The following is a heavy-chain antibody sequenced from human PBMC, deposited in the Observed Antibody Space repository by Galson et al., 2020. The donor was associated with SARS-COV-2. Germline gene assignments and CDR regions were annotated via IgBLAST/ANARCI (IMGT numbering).Heavy chain of an antibody. V-gene: IGHV3-30*18. J-gene: IGHJ4*02. D-gene: IGHD4-17*01. Sequence: GESLKISCAASEFTFSSYGMHWVRQAPGKGLEWVAIISYSGNNKYYADSVKGRFTISRDNSKNTLYLQMNSLRAEDTAVYYCAKDLYGAPGGIDYWGQGTLVTVSS. CDR3: AKDLYGAPGGIDY. CDR2: ISYSGNNK. CDR1: EFTFSSYG.